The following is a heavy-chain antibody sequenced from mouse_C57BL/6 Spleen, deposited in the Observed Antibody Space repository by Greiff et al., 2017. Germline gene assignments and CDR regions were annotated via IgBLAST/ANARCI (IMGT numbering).Heavy chain of an antibody. Sequence: EVQLQESGPELVKPGDSVKISCKASGYSFTGYFMNWVMQSHGKGLEWIGRINPYNGDTFYNQKFKGKATLTVDKSSSTAHMERRSLTSEDSAVYYCASKGTGYGFAYWGQGTLVTVSA. J-gene: IGHJ3*01. D-gene: IGHD2-2*01. CDR3: ASKGTGYGFAY. CDR1: GYSFTGYF. CDR2: INPYNGDT. V-gene: IGHV1-20*01.